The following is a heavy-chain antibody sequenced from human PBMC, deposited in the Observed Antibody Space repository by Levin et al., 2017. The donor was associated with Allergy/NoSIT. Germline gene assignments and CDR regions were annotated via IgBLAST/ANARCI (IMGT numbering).Heavy chain of an antibody. Sequence: GESLKISCAASGFTFATYEMNWVRQAPGKGLEWVSYISSSGTTIYYADSVKGRFTISRDSAKNSLFLQMNSLRAEDTAIYYCAGRPYYHSHGSGYWGQGTLVTVSS. J-gene: IGHJ4*02. CDR1: GFTFATYE. CDR3: AGRPYYHSHGSGY. D-gene: IGHD3-22*01. CDR2: ISSSGTTI. V-gene: IGHV3-48*03.